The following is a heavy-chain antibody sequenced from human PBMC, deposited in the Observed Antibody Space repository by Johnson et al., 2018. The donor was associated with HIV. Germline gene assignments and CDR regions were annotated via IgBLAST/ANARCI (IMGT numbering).Heavy chain of an antibody. CDR2: TSFDERGK. CDR1: GFTFNRCG. V-gene: IGHV3-30*04. CDR3: ARDGAIAGAATEALDL. D-gene: IGHD1-26*01. Sequence: QMLLVESGGGLVKPGGSLRLSCAASGFTFNRCGLHWVRQAPGKGLEWVATTSFDERGKHYTDSVKGRFTISRDNSKNALYLQLNSLRPEDTAVYYCARDGAIAGAATEALDLWGQGTMVIVSS. J-gene: IGHJ3*01.